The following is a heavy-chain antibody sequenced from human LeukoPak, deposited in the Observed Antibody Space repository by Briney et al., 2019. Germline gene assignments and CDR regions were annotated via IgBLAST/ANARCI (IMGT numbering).Heavy chain of an antibody. CDR1: GYTFTGYY. J-gene: IGHJ6*02. D-gene: IGHD6-19*01. V-gene: IGHV1-2*02. CDR3: ARDLWSSGWYPYYYYGMDV. Sequence: ASVKVSCKASGYTFTGYYMHWVRQAPGQGLEWMGWINPNSGGTNYAQKFQGRVTMTRDMSISTAYMELSRLRSDDTAVYYCARDLWSSGWYPYYYYGMDVWGQGTTVTVSS. CDR2: INPNSGGT.